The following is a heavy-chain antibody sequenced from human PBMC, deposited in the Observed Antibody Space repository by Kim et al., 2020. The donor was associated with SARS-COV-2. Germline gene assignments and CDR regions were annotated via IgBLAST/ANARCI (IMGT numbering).Heavy chain of an antibody. J-gene: IGHJ5*02. CDR1: GGSISSSSYY. CDR2: IYYSGST. Sequence: SETLSLTCTVSGGSISSSSYYWGWIRQPPGKGLEWIGSIYYSGSTYYNPSLKSRVTISVDTSKNQFSLKLSSVTAADTAVYYCARDRMKWLVLVGPLLQDMWCDHRGQGTMGTVSS. D-gene: IGHD6-19*01. V-gene: IGHV4-39*07. CDR3: ARDRMKWLVLVGPLLQDMWCDH.